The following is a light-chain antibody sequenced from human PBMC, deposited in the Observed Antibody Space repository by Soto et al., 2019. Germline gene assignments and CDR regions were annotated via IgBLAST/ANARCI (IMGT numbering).Light chain of an antibody. CDR2: AAS. J-gene: IGKJ4*01. Sequence: DIQMTQSPSSLSASVGDRVTITCRASQSIRSYLNWYQQKPGKXPXXLIYAASSLQTGVSSRLSGSGSGTDFTLTISNLQPEDFATYYCQQTSSTPTFGGGTKVDIK. V-gene: IGKV1-39*01. CDR3: QQTSSTPT. CDR1: QSIRSY.